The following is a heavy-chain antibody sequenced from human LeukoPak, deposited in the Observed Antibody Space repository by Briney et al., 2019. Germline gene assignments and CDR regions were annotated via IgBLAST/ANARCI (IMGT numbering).Heavy chain of an antibody. CDR2: IYYSGTT. Sequence: PSETLSPTCTVSGGSLSGYYWSWIRQPPGKGLEWLGYIYYSGTTNYNPSLKSRLTISVDTSKNHFSLKLTSVAAADTAVYYCARKKRADPGFDIWGQGTMVTVSS. V-gene: IGHV4-59*01. J-gene: IGHJ3*02. CDR3: ARKKRADPGFDI. CDR1: GGSLSGYY.